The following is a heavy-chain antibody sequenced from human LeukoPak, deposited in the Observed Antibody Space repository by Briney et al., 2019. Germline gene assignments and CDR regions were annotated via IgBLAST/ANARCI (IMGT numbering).Heavy chain of an antibody. Sequence: ASVKVSCKASGYTFSSYGITWVRQAPGQGLEWMGWISGYNDNTNYAQKLQGRVTMSTDTSTSTAYMELRSLRSDDTAVYYCARGGSGSVSAFDIWGQGTMVTVSS. V-gene: IGHV1-18*01. CDR1: GYTFSSYG. CDR2: ISGYNDNT. CDR3: ARGGSGSVSAFDI. D-gene: IGHD3-10*01. J-gene: IGHJ3*02.